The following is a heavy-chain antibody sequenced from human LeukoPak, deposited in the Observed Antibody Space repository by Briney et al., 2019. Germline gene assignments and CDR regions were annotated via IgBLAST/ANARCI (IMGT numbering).Heavy chain of an antibody. V-gene: IGHV4-34*01. J-gene: IGHJ4*02. CDR3: ARGRWLQFGY. CDR2: INHSGST. D-gene: IGHD5-24*01. CDR1: GGSFSGYY. Sequence: PSETLSLTCAVYGGSFSGYYWSWIRQPPGKGLEWIGEINHSGSTNYNPSLKSRVTISVDTSKNQFSLKLSSVTAADTAVYYCARGRWLQFGYWGQGTLVTVSS.